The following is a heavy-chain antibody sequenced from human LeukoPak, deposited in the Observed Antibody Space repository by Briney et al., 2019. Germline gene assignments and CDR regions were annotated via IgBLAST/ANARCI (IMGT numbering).Heavy chain of an antibody. J-gene: IGHJ4*02. V-gene: IGHV3-48*02. Sequence: PGGSLRLSCAASGFTFSTYTMNWVRQAPGKWLEWVSTVSDSSDVHYSDSVKGRFTISRDNARNSLYLQMNSLRDEDTAVYYCARDGLHTAHFDYWGQGTLVTVSS. CDR3: ARDGLHTAHFDY. D-gene: IGHD5-18*01. CDR2: VSDSSDV. CDR1: GFTFSTYT.